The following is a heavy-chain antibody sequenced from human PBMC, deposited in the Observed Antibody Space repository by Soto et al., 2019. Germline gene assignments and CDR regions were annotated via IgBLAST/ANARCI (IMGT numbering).Heavy chain of an antibody. J-gene: IGHJ5*02. CDR1: GASVNSYY. CDR2: MYYSGIS. V-gene: IGHV4-59*02. CDR3: SRSIDRSGYYFSNS. D-gene: IGHD3-22*01. Sequence: SETLSLTCTVSGASVNSYYWSWIRQSPGKGLEWIGYMYYSGISNYNPSLKSRVTILIDTSRNQLSLKLSSVTAADTAVYYCSRSIDRSGYYFSNSWGQGTLVTVSS.